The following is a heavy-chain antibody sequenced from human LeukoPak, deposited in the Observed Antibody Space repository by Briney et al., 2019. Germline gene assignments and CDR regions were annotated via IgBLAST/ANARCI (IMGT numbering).Heavy chain of an antibody. J-gene: IGHJ6*03. Sequence: SVKVSCKASGGTFSSYAISWVRQAPGQGLEWMGGVIPIFGTANYAQKFQGRVTITADKSTSTAYMELSSLRSEDTAVYYCAREGMVVAATRSYYYYYYMDVWGKGTTVTVSS. CDR1: GGTFSSYA. CDR3: AREGMVVAATRSYYYYYYMDV. V-gene: IGHV1-69*06. CDR2: VIPIFGTA. D-gene: IGHD2-15*01.